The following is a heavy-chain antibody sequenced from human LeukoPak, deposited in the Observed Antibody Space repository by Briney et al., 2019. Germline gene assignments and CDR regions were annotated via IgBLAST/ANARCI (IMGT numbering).Heavy chain of an antibody. Sequence: GESLKISCKGSGYSFTSYWIGWVRQMPGKGLEWVGIIYPGDSDTRYSPSFQGQVTISADKSISTAYLQWSSLKASDTAMYYCARVPQGYCSSTSCSEFDYWGQGTLVTVSS. CDR3: ARVPQGYCSSTSCSEFDY. J-gene: IGHJ4*02. CDR1: GYSFTSYW. D-gene: IGHD2-2*01. V-gene: IGHV5-51*01. CDR2: IYPGDSDT.